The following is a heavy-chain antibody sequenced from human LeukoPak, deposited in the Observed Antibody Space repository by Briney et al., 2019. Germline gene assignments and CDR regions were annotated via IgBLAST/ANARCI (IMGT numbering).Heavy chain of an antibody. J-gene: IGHJ5*02. CDR1: GFTFNTYE. CDR2: ISRSGTTI. CDR3: ARDLSLGYYSGISCP. Sequence: GGSLRLSCAASGFTFNTYEMNWVRQAPGEGLEWISYISRSGTTIYYADSVKGRFTISRDNAKNSLFLQMNNLRAEDTGVYYCARDLSLGYYSGISCPWGQGTLVTVSS. D-gene: IGHD2-15*01. V-gene: IGHV3-48*03.